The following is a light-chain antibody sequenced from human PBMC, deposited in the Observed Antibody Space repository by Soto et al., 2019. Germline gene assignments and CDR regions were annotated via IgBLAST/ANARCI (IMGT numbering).Light chain of an antibody. CDR2: DVS. V-gene: IGLV2-11*01. CDR1: SSDVGGYNY. CDR3: SSFTSISTQV. Sequence: QSALTQPRSVSGSPGQSVTISCTGTSSDVGGYNYVSWYQQHPGKAPKLIMYDVSKRPSGVPDRFSGSKSGKTASLTISGLQAEDEAEYYCSSFTSISTQVLGGGTKLTVL. J-gene: IGLJ3*02.